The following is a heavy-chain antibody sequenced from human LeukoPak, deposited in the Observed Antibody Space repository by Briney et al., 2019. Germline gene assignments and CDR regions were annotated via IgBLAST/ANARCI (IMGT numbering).Heavy chain of an antibody. J-gene: IGHJ4*02. CDR1: GYSFTSYW. CDR3: ARTGHGSGSYYNEDY. D-gene: IGHD3-10*01. Sequence: GESLKISGKGSGYSFTSYWIAWVRQMLGKGLEWMGIIYPGDSDTRYSPSFQGQVTISADKSISTAYLQWSSLKASDTAMYYCARTGHGSGSYYNEDYWGQGTLVTVSS. V-gene: IGHV5-51*01. CDR2: IYPGDSDT.